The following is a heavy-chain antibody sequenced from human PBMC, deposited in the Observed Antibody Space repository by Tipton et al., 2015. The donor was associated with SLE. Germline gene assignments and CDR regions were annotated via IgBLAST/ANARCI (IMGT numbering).Heavy chain of an antibody. D-gene: IGHD3-3*01. CDR3: ARPHPPSYYDFWSGYHNWFDP. J-gene: IGHJ5*02. Sequence: TLSLTCTVSGGSISSYYWGWIRQPPGKGLEWIGSIYYSGSTYYNPSLKSRVTISVDTSKNQFSLKLSSVTAADTAVYYCARPHPPSYYDFWSGYHNWFDPWGQGTLVTVSS. V-gene: IGHV4-39*01. CDR1: GGSISSYY. CDR2: IYYSGST.